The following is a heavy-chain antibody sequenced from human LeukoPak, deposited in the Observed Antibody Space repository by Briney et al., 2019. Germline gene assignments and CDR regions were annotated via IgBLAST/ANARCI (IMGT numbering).Heavy chain of an antibody. CDR3: ATAVASSSGWYADY. D-gene: IGHD6-19*01. J-gene: IGHJ4*02. V-gene: IGHV3-23*01. CDR2: ISNNGGYT. CDR1: GFTFSSSA. Sequence: GGSLRLSCAASGFTFSSSAMSWVRQAPGKELEWVSAISNNGGYTYYADSVQGRFTISRDNSKSTLCLQMNSLRAEDTAVYYCATAVASSSGWYADYWGQGTLVTVSS.